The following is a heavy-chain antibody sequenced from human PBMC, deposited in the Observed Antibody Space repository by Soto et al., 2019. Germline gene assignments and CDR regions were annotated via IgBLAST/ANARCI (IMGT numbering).Heavy chain of an antibody. CDR1: GGTFSSYA. CDR2: IIPIFGTA. Sequence: QVQLVQSGAEVKKPGSSVKVSCKASGGTFSSYAISWVRQAPGQGLEWIGGIIPIFGTANYAQKFQGRVTITADKSTSTAYMELSSLRSEDTAVYYCARVGGGYYDSSGYPEYFQHWGQGTLVTVSS. D-gene: IGHD3-22*01. CDR3: ARVGGGYYDSSGYPEYFQH. V-gene: IGHV1-69*06. J-gene: IGHJ1*01.